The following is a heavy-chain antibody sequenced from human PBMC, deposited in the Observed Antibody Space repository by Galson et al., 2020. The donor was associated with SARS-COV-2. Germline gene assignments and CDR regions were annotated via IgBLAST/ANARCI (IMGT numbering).Heavy chain of an antibody. Sequence: ASVQVSCKASGYTFTGYYMHWVRQAPGQGLEWMGRINPNSGGTNYAQKFQGRVTMTRDTSISTAYMELSRLRSDDTVVYYCARERLPYYDFWSDPGGVEGGYYYGMDVWGQGTTVTVSS. CDR1: GYTFTGYY. V-gene: IGHV1-2*05. D-gene: IGHD3-3*01. J-gene: IGHJ6*02. CDR2: INPNSGGT. CDR3: ARERLPYYDFWSDPGGVEGGYYYGMDV.